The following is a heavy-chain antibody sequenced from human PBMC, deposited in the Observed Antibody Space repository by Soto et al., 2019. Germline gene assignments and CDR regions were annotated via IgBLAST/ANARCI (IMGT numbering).Heavy chain of an antibody. J-gene: IGHJ6*03. V-gene: IGHV4-34*01. Sequence: SETLSLTCAVYGGSFSGYYWSWIRQPPGKGLEWIGEINHSGSTNYNPSLKSRVTISVDTSKNQFSLKLSSVTAADTAVYYCARGRVAPRPYYYYMDVCGKGTTVTVSS. D-gene: IGHD2-15*01. CDR1: GGSFSGYY. CDR2: INHSGST. CDR3: ARGRVAPRPYYYYMDV.